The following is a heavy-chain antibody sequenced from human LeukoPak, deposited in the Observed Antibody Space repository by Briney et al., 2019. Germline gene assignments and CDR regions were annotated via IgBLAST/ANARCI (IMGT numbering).Heavy chain of an antibody. D-gene: IGHD6-19*01. V-gene: IGHV3-23*01. J-gene: IGHJ6*02. CDR3: AKDKEIAVAGTHYYYGMDV. Sequence: GGSLRLSCAASGFIFNNYALSWVRQAPGKGLECVSGISGRGGSTYYADSVRGRFTISRDNSKNTLYLQMNSLRAEDTAVYYCAKDKEIAVAGTHYYYGMDVWGQGTTVTVSS. CDR1: GFIFNNYA. CDR2: ISGRGGST.